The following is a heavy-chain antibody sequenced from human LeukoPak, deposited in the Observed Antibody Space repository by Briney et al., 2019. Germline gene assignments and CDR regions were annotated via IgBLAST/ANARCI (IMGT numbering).Heavy chain of an antibody. CDR3: ARDDTVVTPAGFDY. D-gene: IGHD4-23*01. CDR2: ISSSSSYI. CDR1: GFTFSSYS. J-gene: IGHJ4*02. Sequence: GGSLRLSCAASGFTFSSYSMNWARQAPGKGLEWVSSISSSSSYIYYADSVKGRFTISRDNAKNSLYLQMNSLRAEDTAVYYCARDDTVVTPAGFDYWGQGTLVTVSS. V-gene: IGHV3-21*01.